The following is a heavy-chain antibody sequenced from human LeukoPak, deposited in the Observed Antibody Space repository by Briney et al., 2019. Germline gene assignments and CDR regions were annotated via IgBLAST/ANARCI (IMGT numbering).Heavy chain of an antibody. CDR3: ARENSSGECQPSYGMDV. CDR1: GYTFTGYY. V-gene: IGHV1-2*04. CDR2: INPNSGGT. D-gene: IGHD6-19*01. Sequence: ASVKVSCKASGYTFTGYYMHWVRQAPGQGLEWMGWINPNSGGTNYAQKFQGWVTMTRDTSISTAYMELSRLRSDDTAVYYCARENSSGECQPSYGMDVWGQGTTVTVSS. J-gene: IGHJ6*02.